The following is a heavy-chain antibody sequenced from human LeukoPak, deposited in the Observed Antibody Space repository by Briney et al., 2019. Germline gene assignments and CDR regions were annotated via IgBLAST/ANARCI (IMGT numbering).Heavy chain of an antibody. D-gene: IGHD3-22*01. Sequence: GGSLRLSCAASGFTVSSNYMSWVRQAPGKGLEWVSVIYSGGSTYYADSVKGRFTISRDNSKNTLYLQMNSLRAEDTAVYYCARFPDYYDSSGYHPLYYYYYMDVWGKGTTVTISS. V-gene: IGHV3-66*01. J-gene: IGHJ6*03. CDR3: ARFPDYYDSSGYHPLYYYYYMDV. CDR2: IYSGGST. CDR1: GFTVSSNY.